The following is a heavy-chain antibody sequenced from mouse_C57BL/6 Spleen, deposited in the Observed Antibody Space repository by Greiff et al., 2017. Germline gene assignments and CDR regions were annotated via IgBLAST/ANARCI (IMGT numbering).Heavy chain of an antibody. Sequence: VKLMESGAELVKPGASVKMSCKASGYTFTTYPIEWMKQNHGKSLEWIGNFHPYNDDTKYNEKFKGKATLTVEKSSSTVYLELSRLTSDDSAVYYCARRGAIYDGYWFAYWGQGTLVTVSA. CDR2: FHPYNDDT. CDR3: ARRGAIYDGYWFAY. V-gene: IGHV1-47*01. J-gene: IGHJ3*01. CDR1: GYTFTTYP. D-gene: IGHD2-3*01.